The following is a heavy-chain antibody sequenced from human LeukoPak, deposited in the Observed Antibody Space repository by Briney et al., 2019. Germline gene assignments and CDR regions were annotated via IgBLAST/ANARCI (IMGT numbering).Heavy chain of an antibody. CDR1: GSTFSYYS. D-gene: IGHD5-12*01. Sequence: GGSLRLSRVASGSTFSYYSMNWVRQAPGKGLEWVSYINSISGEIWYADSVKGRFTISRDDAKNSLYLQMNSLRDEDTAVYYCARDHGYAFDYWGQGTLVTVSS. J-gene: IGHJ4*02. V-gene: IGHV3-48*02. CDR2: INSISGEI. CDR3: ARDHGYAFDY.